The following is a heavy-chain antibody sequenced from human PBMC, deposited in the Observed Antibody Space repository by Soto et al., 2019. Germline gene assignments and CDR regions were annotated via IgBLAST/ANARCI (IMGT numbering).Heavy chain of an antibody. CDR1: GYTFTTYT. Sequence: ASVKVSCKASGYTFTTYTTHWGRQAPGQRLEWMGWINAGNRNTKYSQKFQGRVTITRDTSASTAYMELSSLTSEETAVYYCARDLPVYTSSWYYFNYWGQGTLVTVSS. D-gene: IGHD6-13*01. CDR2: INAGNRNT. J-gene: IGHJ4*02. CDR3: ARDLPVYTSSWYYFNY. V-gene: IGHV1-3*01.